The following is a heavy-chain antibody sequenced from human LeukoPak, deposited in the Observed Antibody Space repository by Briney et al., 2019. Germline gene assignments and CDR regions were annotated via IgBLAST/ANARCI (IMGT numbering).Heavy chain of an antibody. D-gene: IGHD6-13*01. J-gene: IGHJ4*02. CDR1: GFTFSRYG. Sequence: GGSLRLSCAASGFTFSRYGMHWVRQAPGKGLEWVAVISSDGRDKHYADSVKGRFTNSRDNSKNTLYLQMNSLRAEDTAVYYCAKDTAIGAAAYYFDYWGQRTLVTVSS. CDR3: AKDTAIGAAAYYFDY. CDR2: ISSDGRDK. V-gene: IGHV3-30*18.